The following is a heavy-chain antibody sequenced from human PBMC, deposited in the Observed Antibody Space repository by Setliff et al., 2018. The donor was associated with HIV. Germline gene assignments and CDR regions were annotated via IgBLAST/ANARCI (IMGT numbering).Heavy chain of an antibody. CDR1: GFIFSRYG. J-gene: IGHJ5*02. CDR2: IRGSDGST. V-gene: IGHV3-23*01. Sequence: GESLKISCAASGFIFSRYGMGWLRQAPGKGLEWLSVIRGSDGSTSYADSVKGRFTISRDNSKNMLFLQMSSLRADDTAVYYCARDRRGYQYESSGYPGFDPWGQGTLVTVSS. D-gene: IGHD3-22*01. CDR3: ARDRRGYQYESSGYPGFDP.